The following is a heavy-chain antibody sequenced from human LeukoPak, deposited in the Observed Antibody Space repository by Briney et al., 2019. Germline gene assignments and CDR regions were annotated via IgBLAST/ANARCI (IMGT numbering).Heavy chain of an antibody. CDR2: IIPIFGTA. Sequence: SVKVSCKASGGTFSSYDISWVRQAPGQGLEWMGGIIPIFGTANYAQKFQGRVTITADESTCTAYMELSSLRSEDTAVYYCANRRRASRGYGMDVWGQGITVTVSS. D-gene: IGHD1-1*01. CDR3: ANRRRASRGYGMDV. V-gene: IGHV1-69*13. J-gene: IGHJ6*02. CDR1: GGTFSSYD.